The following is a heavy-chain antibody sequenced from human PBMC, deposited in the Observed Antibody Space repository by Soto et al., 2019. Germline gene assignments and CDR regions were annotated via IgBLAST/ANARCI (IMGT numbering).Heavy chain of an antibody. CDR2: ISSSSSYI. D-gene: IGHD6-6*01. CDR1: GFTFSSYS. J-gene: IGHJ5*02. Sequence: AGGSLRLSCAASGFTFSSYSMNWVRQAPGKGLEWVSSISSSSSYIYYADSVKGRFTISRDNAKNSLYLQMNSLRAEDTAVYYCARDPGIAARHEQNWFDPWGQGTLVTVSS. V-gene: IGHV3-21*01. CDR3: ARDPGIAARHEQNWFDP.